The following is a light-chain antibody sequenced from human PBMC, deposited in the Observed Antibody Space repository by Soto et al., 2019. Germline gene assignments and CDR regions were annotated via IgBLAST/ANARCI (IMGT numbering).Light chain of an antibody. CDR2: KAS. CDR3: LQVYSFPRT. J-gene: IGKJ1*01. V-gene: IGKV1-39*01. CDR1: QDISNS. Sequence: DIQMTQSPSSLSASVGDRVTITCQASQDISNSLNWYQQKPGKAPKLLIYKASTLKSGVPPRFSGSGSGTEFILTINNLQPEDFASYFCLQVYSFPRTFGLGTKVDIK.